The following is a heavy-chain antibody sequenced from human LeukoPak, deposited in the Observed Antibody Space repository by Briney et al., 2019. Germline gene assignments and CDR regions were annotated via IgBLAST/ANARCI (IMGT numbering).Heavy chain of an antibody. V-gene: IGHV5-10-1*01. CDR2: IDPGDSYT. Sequence: GESLKISCKGSGYSSTSYWITWVRQMPGKGLEWMGRIDPGDSYTKYSPSFQGHVSISADKSISTAYLQWSSLTAWDTAIYYCARDANLKYLDNWGQGTLVTVSS. CDR1: GYSSTSYW. CDR3: ARDANLKYLDN. D-gene: IGHD6-6*01. J-gene: IGHJ4*02.